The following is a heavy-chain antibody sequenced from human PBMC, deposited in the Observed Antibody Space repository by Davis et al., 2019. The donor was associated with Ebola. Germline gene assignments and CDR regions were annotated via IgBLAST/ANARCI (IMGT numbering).Heavy chain of an antibody. CDR1: GFTFSSHW. Sequence: PGGSLRLSCVASGFTFSSHWMSWVRQAPGKGLEWVAHIKGDGSETYYVDSVKGRFTISRDSAKKSLYLQMNSLRAEDTALYFCAKGRGWFGELLWWGQGTLVTVSS. V-gene: IGHV3-7*03. CDR3: AKGRGWFGELLW. CDR2: IKGDGSET. J-gene: IGHJ4*02. D-gene: IGHD3-10*01.